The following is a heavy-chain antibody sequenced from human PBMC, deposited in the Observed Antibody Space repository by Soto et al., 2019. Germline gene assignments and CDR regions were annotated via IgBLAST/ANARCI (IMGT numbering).Heavy chain of an antibody. J-gene: IGHJ4*02. V-gene: IGHV4-39*01. CDR2: IYYSGST. D-gene: IGHD6-13*01. CDR1: GGSISSSSYY. Sequence: SETLSLTCTVSGGSISSSSYYWGWIRQPPGKGLEWIGSIYYSGSTYYNPSLKSRVTISVDTSMNQFSLKLSSVTAADTAVYYCARQLIAAAGFDYFDYWGQGTLVTVSS. CDR3: ARQLIAAAGFDYFDY.